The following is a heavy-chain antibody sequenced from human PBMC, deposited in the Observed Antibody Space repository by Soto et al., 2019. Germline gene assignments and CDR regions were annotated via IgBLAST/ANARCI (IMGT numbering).Heavy chain of an antibody. V-gene: IGHV3-21*06. CDR2: ISSTSSYI. J-gene: IGHJ4*02. Sequence: EVQLVESGGGLVKPGGSLRLSCAASGFTFSTYSMNWVRQTPGKGLEWVSCISSTSSYIYYADSVKGRFTISRDNAKNSLYLQMNSLRAEDTAVYYCATSPGASAVDYWGQGTLVTVSS. CDR3: ATSPGASAVDY. D-gene: IGHD6-13*01. CDR1: GFTFSTYS.